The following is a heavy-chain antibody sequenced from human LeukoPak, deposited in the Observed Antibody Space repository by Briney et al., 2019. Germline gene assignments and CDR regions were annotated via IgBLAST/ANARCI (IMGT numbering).Heavy chain of an antibody. V-gene: IGHV1-69*05. CDR2: IIPIFGTA. Sequence: SVKVSCKASGGTFSSYTISWVRQAPGQGLEWMGGIIPIFGTANYAQKFQGRVTITTDESTSTAYMELSSLRSEDTAVYYCALPKSNYGEYSGRFDYWGRGTLVTVSS. D-gene: IGHD4-17*01. CDR1: GGTFSSYT. CDR3: ALPKSNYGEYSGRFDY. J-gene: IGHJ4*02.